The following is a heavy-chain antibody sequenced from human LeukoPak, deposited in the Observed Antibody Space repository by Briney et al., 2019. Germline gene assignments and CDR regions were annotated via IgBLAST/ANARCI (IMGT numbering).Heavy chain of an antibody. J-gene: IGHJ4*02. D-gene: IGHD3-22*01. CDR3: ARASYDSSGLFDY. V-gene: IGHV1-69*04. Sequence: ASVKVSCKASGGTFSSYAISWVRQAPGQGLEWMGRIIPILGIANYAQKFQGRVTITADKSTSTAYIELSSLRSEDTAVYYCARASYDSSGLFDYWGQGTLVTVSS. CDR1: GGTFSSYA. CDR2: IIPILGIA.